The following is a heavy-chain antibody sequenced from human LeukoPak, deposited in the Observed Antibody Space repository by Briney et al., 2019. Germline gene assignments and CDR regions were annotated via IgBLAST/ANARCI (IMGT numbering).Heavy chain of an antibody. V-gene: IGHV4-61*02. CDR2: IYTSGST. CDR1: GGSINSGSYH. Sequence: PSETLSLTCTVSGGSINSGSYHWGWIRQPPGKGLEWIGRIYTSGSTNYNPSLKSRVTMSVDTSKNQFSLKLSSVTAADTAVYYCAREDTAMVFDYWGQGTLVTVSS. CDR3: AREDTAMVFDY. J-gene: IGHJ4*02. D-gene: IGHD5-18*01.